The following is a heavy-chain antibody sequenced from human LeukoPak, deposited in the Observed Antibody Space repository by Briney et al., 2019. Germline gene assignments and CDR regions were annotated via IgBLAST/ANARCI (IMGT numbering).Heavy chain of an antibody. Sequence: GGSLRLSCAASGFTFSSYAMSWVRQAPGKGLEWVSAISGSGGSTYYADSVKGRFTISRDNSKNTLYLQMNSLRAEDTAVYYCAKRNQYYYDSSGPEPFDYWGQGTLVTVSS. CDR3: AKRNQYYYDSSGPEPFDY. D-gene: IGHD3-22*01. J-gene: IGHJ4*02. CDR2: ISGSGGST. CDR1: GFTFSSYA. V-gene: IGHV3-23*01.